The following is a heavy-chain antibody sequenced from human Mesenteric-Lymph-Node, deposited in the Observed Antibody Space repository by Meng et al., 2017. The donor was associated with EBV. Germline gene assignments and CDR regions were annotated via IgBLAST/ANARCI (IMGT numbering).Heavy chain of an antibody. J-gene: IGHJ4*02. CDR2: IYHSGST. V-gene: IGHV4-4*02. Sequence: QVQLQEAGPGRVKPSGTLSLTCAVSGGSISSSNWWSWVRQPPGKGLEWIGEIYHSGSTNYNPSLKSQVTISVDKSKNQFSLKLSSVTAADTAVYYCARDLSGSRDRPFDYWGQGTLVTVSS. CDR1: GGSISSSNW. D-gene: IGHD3-10*01. CDR3: ARDLSGSRDRPFDY.